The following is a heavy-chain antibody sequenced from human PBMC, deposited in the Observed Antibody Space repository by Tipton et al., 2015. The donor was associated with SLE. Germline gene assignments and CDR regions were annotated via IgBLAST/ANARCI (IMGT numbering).Heavy chain of an antibody. D-gene: IGHD5-24*01. CDR1: GYSFTSYW. V-gene: IGHV5-10-1*01. CDR2: IDPSDSYT. CDR3: ASIEMADDFDL. J-gene: IGHJ2*01. Sequence: VQLVQSGAEVKKPGESLKISCKGSGYSFTSYWIGWVRQMPGKGLEWMGRIDPSDSYTNYSPSFQGHVTISADKSISTAYLQWGSLKASDTAMYYCASIEMADDFDLWGRGTLVTVSS.